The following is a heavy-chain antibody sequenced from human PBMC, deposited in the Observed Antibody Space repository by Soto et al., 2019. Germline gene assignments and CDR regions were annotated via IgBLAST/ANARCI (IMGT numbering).Heavy chain of an antibody. D-gene: IGHD2-2*01. Sequence: ASVKVSCKASGYTFTGYYMHWVRQAPGQGLEWMGWINPNSGGTNYAQKFQGRVTMTRDTSISTAYMELSRLRSGDTAVYYCARGRVGCSSTSCYPDLYYYYYGMDVWGQGTTVTVSS. CDR3: ARGRVGCSSTSCYPDLYYYYYGMDV. V-gene: IGHV1-2*02. CDR2: INPNSGGT. J-gene: IGHJ6*02. CDR1: GYTFTGYY.